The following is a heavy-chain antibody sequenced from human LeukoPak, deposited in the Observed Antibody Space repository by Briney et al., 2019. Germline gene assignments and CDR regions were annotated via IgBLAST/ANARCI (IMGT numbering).Heavy chain of an antibody. CDR1: GGSFSGYY. CDR3: ARDPGFGEHHDAFDI. Sequence: SETLSLTCAVYGGSFSGYYWSWIRQPPGKGLEWIGEINHSGSTNYNPSLKSRVTISVDTSKNQFSLKLSSVTAADTAVYYCARDPGFGEHHDAFDIWGQGTMVTVSS. J-gene: IGHJ3*02. CDR2: INHSGST. D-gene: IGHD1/OR15-1a*01. V-gene: IGHV4-34*01.